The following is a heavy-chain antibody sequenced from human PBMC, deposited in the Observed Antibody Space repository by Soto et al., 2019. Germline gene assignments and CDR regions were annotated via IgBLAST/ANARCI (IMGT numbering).Heavy chain of an antibody. V-gene: IGHV1-24*01. CDR1: GYTLTELS. J-gene: IGHJ3*02. CDR2: FDPEDGET. Sequence: ASVKVSCKVSGYTLTELSMHWVRQAPGKGLEWMGGFDPEDGETIYAQKFQGRVTMTEDTSTDTAYMELSSLRSEDTAVYYCATGDYCSGGSCFDSFDIWGPGTMVTVSS. CDR3: ATGDYCSGGSCFDSFDI. D-gene: IGHD2-15*01.